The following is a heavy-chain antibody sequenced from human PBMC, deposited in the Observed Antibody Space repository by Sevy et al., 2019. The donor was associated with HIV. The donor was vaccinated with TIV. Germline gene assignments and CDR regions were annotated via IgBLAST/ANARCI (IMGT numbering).Heavy chain of an antibody. CDR3: ARMSYSDAFDI. CDR1: GFTFSDYY. J-gene: IGHJ3*02. V-gene: IGHV3-11*04. CDR2: ISSSGSTI. Sequence: GGSLRLSCAASGFTFSDYYMSWIRQAPGKGLDGVSYISSSGSTIYYADSVKGRLTISRDNAKNSLYLQMNSLRAEDTAVYYCARMSYSDAFDIWGQGTMVTVSS. D-gene: IGHD1-26*01.